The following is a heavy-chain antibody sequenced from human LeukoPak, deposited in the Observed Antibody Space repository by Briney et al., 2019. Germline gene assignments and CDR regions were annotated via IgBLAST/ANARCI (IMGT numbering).Heavy chain of an antibody. V-gene: IGHV4-39*01. J-gene: IGHJ4*02. CDR2: IYYSGST. Sequence: SETLSLTCTVSGGSIRSSSYYWGGIRQPPGKGLEWIGSIYYSGSTYYNPSLKRRVTISVDTPKNQVSLRLSSVTAADTAVYYCASGHYDSSGYYYPFDYWGQGTLVTVSS. CDR3: ASGHYDSSGYYYPFDY. D-gene: IGHD3-22*01. CDR1: GGSIRSSSYY.